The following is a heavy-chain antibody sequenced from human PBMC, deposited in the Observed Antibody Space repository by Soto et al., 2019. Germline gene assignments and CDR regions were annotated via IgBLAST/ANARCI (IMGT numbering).Heavy chain of an antibody. V-gene: IGHV3-74*01. CDR3: TRRGCSTTGCYFN. CDR2: INGDGSST. CDR1: GFAFSGYC. Sequence: GGSLRLSGAASGFAFSGYCRHWVRHAPGKGLVWVSRINGDGSSTSYADSVKGRFTISRDNAKNTLYLQMNSLRAEDAAVYYCTRRGCSTTGCYFNWARGTLVTVSS. J-gene: IGHJ4*02. D-gene: IGHD2-2*01.